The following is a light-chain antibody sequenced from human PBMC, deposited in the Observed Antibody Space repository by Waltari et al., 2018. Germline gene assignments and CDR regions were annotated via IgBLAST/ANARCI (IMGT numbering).Light chain of an antibody. CDR2: GVS. CDR1: SSDY. V-gene: IGLV2-8*01. CDR3: SSYADNTLV. J-gene: IGLJ3*02. Sequence: QSALTQPPSASGSPGQSVTIPCTGTSSDYVSWFQHHPGKAPKLMIYGVSKRPSGVPDRFSGSKSGNPASLTVSGLQADDEAHYYCSSYADNTLVCGGGTKLTVL.